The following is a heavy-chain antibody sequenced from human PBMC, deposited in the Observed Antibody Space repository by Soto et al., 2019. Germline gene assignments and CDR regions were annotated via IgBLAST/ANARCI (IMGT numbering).Heavy chain of an antibody. CDR2: INAGNGNT. Sequence: ASVKVSCKASGYTFTSYARQWVRQAHGQRLEWMGWINAGNGNTKYSQKFQGRVTITRDTSASTAYMELSSLRSEDTAVYYCARDPSYYGMDVWGQGTTVTVSS. J-gene: IGHJ6*02. CDR3: ARDPSYYGMDV. CDR1: GYTFTSYA. V-gene: IGHV1-3*01.